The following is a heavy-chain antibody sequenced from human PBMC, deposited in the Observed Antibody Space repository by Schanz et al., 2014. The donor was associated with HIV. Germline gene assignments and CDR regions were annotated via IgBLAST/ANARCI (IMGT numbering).Heavy chain of an antibody. CDR2: IWHDGSNK. Sequence: QVLLVESGGGVVQPGRSLRLSCAASGYSFSTYGMYWVRQAPGKGLEWVADIWHDGSNKNYADSVKGRFTISRDNSKNTLYLQMNSLRAEDTAVYYCAKGLTIWLQPPFDYWGQGTLVTVSS. CDR1: GYSFSTYG. D-gene: IGHD5-12*01. V-gene: IGHV3-33*06. CDR3: AKGLTIWLQPPFDY. J-gene: IGHJ4*02.